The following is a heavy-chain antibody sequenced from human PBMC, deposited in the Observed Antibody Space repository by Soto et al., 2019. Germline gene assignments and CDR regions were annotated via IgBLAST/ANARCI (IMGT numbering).Heavy chain of an antibody. V-gene: IGHV3-23*01. CDR2: ISGSGGTT. CDR1: GFTLSSYA. J-gene: IGHJ6*03. CDR3: AKDPHYGDSSYYYYYYMDV. D-gene: IGHD4-17*01. Sequence: GGSLRLSCAASGFTLSSYAMSWVRQAPGKGLEWVSAISGSGGTTYYADSVKGRFTISRDTSKNTLYLQMNSLRAEDTAVYYCAKDPHYGDSSYYYYYYMDVWGKGTTVTVSS.